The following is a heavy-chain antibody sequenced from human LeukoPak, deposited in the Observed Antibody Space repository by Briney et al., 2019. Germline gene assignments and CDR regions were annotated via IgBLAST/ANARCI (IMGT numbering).Heavy chain of an antibody. CDR3: VRDVCTTGCHEEGHNWFGP. J-gene: IGHJ5*02. Sequence: GGSLRLSCAASGFIFTDYWMHWVRQAPGKGLVWVARVTSDGSGTSYADSVRGRFTISRDNARHTLHLQMNSLRVEDTAVYYCVRDVCTTGCHEEGHNWFGPWGQGTLVTVSS. CDR1: GFIFTDYW. CDR2: VTSDGSGT. V-gene: IGHV3-74*01. D-gene: IGHD2-8*01.